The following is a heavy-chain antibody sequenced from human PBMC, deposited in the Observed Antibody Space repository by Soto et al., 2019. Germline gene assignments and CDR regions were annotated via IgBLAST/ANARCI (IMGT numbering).Heavy chain of an antibody. V-gene: IGHV5-51*01. J-gene: IGHJ4*02. D-gene: IGHD4-17*01. Sequence: PGESLKISCKASGYDFTTYWIAWVRQMPGKGLEYMGIIYPGDSDSRYSPSFQGQVTTSADKSISTAYLQWSSLKASDTATYYCARLLNTATVTDPDYWGQGTLVTVSS. CDR1: GYDFTTYW. CDR2: IYPGDSDS. CDR3: ARLLNTATVTDPDY.